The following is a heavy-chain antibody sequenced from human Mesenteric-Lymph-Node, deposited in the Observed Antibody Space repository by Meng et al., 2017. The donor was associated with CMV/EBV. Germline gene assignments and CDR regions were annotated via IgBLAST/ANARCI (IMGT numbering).Heavy chain of an antibody. J-gene: IGHJ3*02. D-gene: IGHD6-6*01. Sequence: SETLSLTCAVYGGSFSGYYWSWIRQPPGKGLEWIGEINHSGSTNYNPSLKSRVTISVDTSKNQFSLKLSSVTAAGTAMYYCATSHLEYSSSSDAFDIWGQGIMVTVSS. CDR3: ATSHLEYSSSSDAFDI. CDR1: GGSFSGYY. CDR2: INHSGST. V-gene: IGHV4-34*01.